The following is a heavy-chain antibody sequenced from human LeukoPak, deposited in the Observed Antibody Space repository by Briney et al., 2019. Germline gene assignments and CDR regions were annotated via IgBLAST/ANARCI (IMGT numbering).Heavy chain of an antibody. D-gene: IGHD3-16*02. Sequence: PGESLRLSCVASGLTFSGQWLNWGRQAPGQGLEWVANIKHDGREKYYVDSVKGRFTISRDDGQNSLSLHMNTVRAEDTAVYYCGYTNNFYHWGQGALVVVSA. J-gene: IGHJ4*02. CDR3: GYTNNFYH. CDR2: IKHDGREK. V-gene: IGHV3-7*01. CDR1: GLTFSGQW.